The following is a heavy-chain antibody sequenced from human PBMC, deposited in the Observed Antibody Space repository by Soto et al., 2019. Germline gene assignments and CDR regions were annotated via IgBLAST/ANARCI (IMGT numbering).Heavy chain of an antibody. Sequence: QVQLQEAGPGLVKPSGTLSLTCAVSGGSFTSNNWWTWVRQPPGQGLEWIGEIYRTGSTTYNPSLKGRVTIPLDKSANPFSLKVTSLTAADTAVYYCASRDPGTSVDYWGQGTLVTVAS. CDR3: ASRDPGTSVDY. CDR2: IYRTGST. D-gene: IGHD1-7*01. J-gene: IGHJ4*02. CDR1: GGSFTSNNW. V-gene: IGHV4-4*02.